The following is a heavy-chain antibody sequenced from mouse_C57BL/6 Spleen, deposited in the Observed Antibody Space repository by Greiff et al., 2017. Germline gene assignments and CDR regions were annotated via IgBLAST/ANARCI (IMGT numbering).Heavy chain of an antibody. CDR3: ARSDYRNYRGYYAMDY. V-gene: IGHV1-42*01. J-gene: IGHJ4*01. CDR2: INPSTGGT. D-gene: IGHD2-5*01. Sequence: VQLQQSGPELVKPGASVKISCKASGYSFTGYYMNWVKQSPEKSLEWIGEINPSTGGTTYNQKFKAKATLTVDKSSSTAYMQLKSLTSEDSAVYYCARSDYRNYRGYYAMDYWGQGTSVTVSS. CDR1: GYSFTGYY.